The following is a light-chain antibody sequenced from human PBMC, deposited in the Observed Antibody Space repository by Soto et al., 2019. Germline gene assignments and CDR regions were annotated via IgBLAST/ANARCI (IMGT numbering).Light chain of an antibody. Sequence: EIVMTQSPAPLSVSPGARATLSCRASQSVSSNLAWYQQKPGQAPRLLIYGASTRATGIPARFSGSGSGTEFTLTISSLQSEDFAVYYCQQYNNWPPWTCGQGTKEEIQ. CDR2: GAS. V-gene: IGKV3-15*01. CDR3: QQYNNWPPWT. J-gene: IGKJ1*01. CDR1: QSVSSN.